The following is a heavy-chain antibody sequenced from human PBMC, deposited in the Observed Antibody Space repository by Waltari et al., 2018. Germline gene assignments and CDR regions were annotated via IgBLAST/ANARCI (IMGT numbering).Heavy chain of an antibody. CDR2: IYHSGGT. CDR1: GYSISSGYY. CDR3: ARQATLIAIPLGAFDI. D-gene: IGHD2-21*01. Sequence: QVQLQESGPGLVKPSETLSLTCAVSGYSISSGYYWGWIRQPPGKGLEWIGRIYHSGGTYYNPSLKSRGTISVDTSKNQFSLKLSSVTAADTAVYYCARQATLIAIPLGAFDIWGQGTMVTVSS. V-gene: IGHV4-38-2*01. J-gene: IGHJ3*02.